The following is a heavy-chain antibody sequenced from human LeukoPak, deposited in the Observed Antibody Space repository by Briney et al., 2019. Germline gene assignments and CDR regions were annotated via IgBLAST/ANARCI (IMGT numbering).Heavy chain of an antibody. CDR2: IYYSGST. Sequence: SETLSLTCTASGGSISSYYWSWIRQPPGKGLEWIGYIYYSGSTNYNPSIKSRVTISVDTSKNQFSLKLSSVNAADMGVYYCAIHHYYYDSSGYLDAFDIWGQGTMVTVSS. D-gene: IGHD3-22*01. CDR1: GGSISSYY. V-gene: IGHV4-59*08. CDR3: AIHHYYYDSSGYLDAFDI. J-gene: IGHJ3*02.